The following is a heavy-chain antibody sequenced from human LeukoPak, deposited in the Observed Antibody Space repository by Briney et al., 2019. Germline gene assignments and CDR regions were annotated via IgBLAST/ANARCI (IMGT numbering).Heavy chain of an antibody. CDR2: IDYDSSHI. J-gene: IGHJ4*02. V-gene: IGHV3-21*01. CDR1: GFTFSNSA. D-gene: IGHD3-9*01. Sequence: GGSLRLSCAASGFTFSNSAMNWVRQVPGKGLEWVSSIDYDSSHIYYAASVRGRFTISRDNARNSVYLQMNSLRVEDTAVYYCARDALRYLRVGHYDYWGQGTLVAVSS. CDR3: ARDALRYLRVGHYDY.